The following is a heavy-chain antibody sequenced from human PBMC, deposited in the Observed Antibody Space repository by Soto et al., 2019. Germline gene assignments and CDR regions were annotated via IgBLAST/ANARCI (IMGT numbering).Heavy chain of an antibody. J-gene: IGHJ6*02. CDR2: ISGSGIST. CDR1: GFPFSTYP. CDR3: VKLPVTTASYYYFGMDV. D-gene: IGHD4-4*01. Sequence: GGSLRLSCAASGFPFSTYPMNWVRQVPGKGLEWVSGISGSGISTFYADSVKGRFTISRDNSKNTVQMNRLRAEDTALYYCVKLPVTTASYYYFGMDVWGQGTTVTVSS. V-gene: IGHV3-23*01.